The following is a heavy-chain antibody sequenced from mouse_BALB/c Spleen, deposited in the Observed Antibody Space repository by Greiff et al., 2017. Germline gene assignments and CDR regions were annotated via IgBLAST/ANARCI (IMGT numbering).Heavy chain of an antibody. CDR3: ARNTVTTATGFAY. CDR2: IWGGGST. J-gene: IGHJ3*01. Sequence: VQRVESGPGLVAPSQSLSITCTVSGFSLSRYSVHWVRQPPGKGLEWLGMIWGGGSTDYNSALKSRLSISKDNSKSQVFLKMNSLQTDDTAMYYCARNTVTTATGFAYWGQGTLVTVSA. CDR1: GFSLSRYS. V-gene: IGHV2-6-4*01. D-gene: IGHD1-2*01.